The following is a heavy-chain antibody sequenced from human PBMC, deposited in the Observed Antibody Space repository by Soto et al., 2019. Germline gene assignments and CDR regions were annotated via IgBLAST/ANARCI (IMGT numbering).Heavy chain of an antibody. CDR1: VYSFTSYW. CDR3: AREADTAMVRGYYYYYGMDV. D-gene: IGHD5-18*01. V-gene: IGHV5-10-1*01. CDR2: IDPSDSYT. J-gene: IGHJ6*02. Sequence: GESLKISCKGSVYSFTSYWISWVRQMPGKGLEWMGRIDPSDSYTNYSPSFQGHVTISADKSISTAYLQWSSLKASDTAMYYCAREADTAMVRGYYYYYGMDVWGQGTTVTVSS.